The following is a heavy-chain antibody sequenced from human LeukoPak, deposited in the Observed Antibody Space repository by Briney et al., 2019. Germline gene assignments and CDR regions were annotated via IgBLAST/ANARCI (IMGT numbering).Heavy chain of an antibody. CDR3: ARGALRYFDWLKKDYYYMDV. V-gene: IGHV4-59*01. CDR2: IYYTGST. D-gene: IGHD3-9*01. J-gene: IGHJ6*03. CDR1: GGSIRGYY. Sequence: SETLSLTCTVSGGSIRGYYWSWIRQPPGKGLEWIGHIYYTGSTNYNPSLKSRVTLSMDTSKNQFSLRLSSVTAADTAVYYCARGALRYFDWLKKDYYYMDVWGKGTTVTISS.